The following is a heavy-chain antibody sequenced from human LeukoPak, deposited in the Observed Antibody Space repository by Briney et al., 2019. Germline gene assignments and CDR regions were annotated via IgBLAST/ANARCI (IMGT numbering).Heavy chain of an antibody. V-gene: IGHV4-59*01. D-gene: IGHD4-17*01. CDR3: ARELYGDYAFDY. CDR1: GGSISSYY. CDR2: IYYSGST. Sequence: SETLSLTCTVSGGSISSYYWSWIRQPPGKGLEWIGYIYYSGSTNYNPSLKSRVTISVDTSKNQFSLKLSSVTAADTAVYYCARELYGDYAFDYWGQGTLVAVSS. J-gene: IGHJ4*02.